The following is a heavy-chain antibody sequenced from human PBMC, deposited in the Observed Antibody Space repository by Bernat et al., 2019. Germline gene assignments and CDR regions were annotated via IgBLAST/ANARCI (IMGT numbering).Heavy chain of an antibody. Sequence: EVQLVESGGGLVQPGGSLRLSCAASGFTFSGYWMNWVRQAPGKGLEWVANIKQDGSEKYYVDSVKGRFTISRDNARNSLYLQMNSLRAEDTAVYYCARFHYDSINWGFDYWGQGTLVTVSS. CDR1: GFTFSGYW. D-gene: IGHD3-16*01. CDR2: IKQDGSEK. CDR3: ARFHYDSINWGFDY. J-gene: IGHJ4*02. V-gene: IGHV3-7*01.